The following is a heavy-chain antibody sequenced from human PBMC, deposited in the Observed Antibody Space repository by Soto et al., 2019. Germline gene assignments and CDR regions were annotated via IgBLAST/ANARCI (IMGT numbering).Heavy chain of an antibody. CDR1: GGTFSSYA. CDR2: IIPIFGTP. CDR3: AGVEHSSGWYDSFDY. J-gene: IGHJ4*02. Sequence: QVPLVQSGAEVQKPGSSVKVSCKASGGTFSSYAISWVRQAPGQGLEWMGGIIPIFGTPNYAQKFQGRVTITADESTSTAYIELSSLRSEDTAVYYCAGVEHSSGWYDSFDYCGQGTLVTVSS. V-gene: IGHV1-69*12. D-gene: IGHD6-19*01.